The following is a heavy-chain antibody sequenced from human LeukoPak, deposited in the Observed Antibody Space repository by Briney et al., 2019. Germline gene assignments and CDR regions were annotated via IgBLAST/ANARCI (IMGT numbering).Heavy chain of an antibody. Sequence: SVTVSYKASGCTFNSYAISWVRQAPGQGLEWMGRIIPILGIANYAQKFQGRVTITADKSTSTAYMELSSMRSEDTAVYYCARVDTAMVIDYWGQGTLVTVSS. CDR2: IIPILGIA. CDR1: GCTFNSYA. V-gene: IGHV1-69*04. D-gene: IGHD5-18*01. CDR3: ARVDTAMVIDY. J-gene: IGHJ4*02.